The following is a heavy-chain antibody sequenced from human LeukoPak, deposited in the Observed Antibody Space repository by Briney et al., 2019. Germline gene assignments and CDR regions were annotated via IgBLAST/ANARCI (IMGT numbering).Heavy chain of an antibody. V-gene: IGHV3-23*01. J-gene: IGHJ4*02. Sequence: GGSLRLSCAASGFTFSAYAMTWVRQVPGKGLEWVSGISGSGEKTYYADSVTGRFTISRDNSKNSLFLQMSSLRVEDTAVYYCAKRGSTTYHFDSWGQGTLVTVSS. CDR2: ISGSGEKT. D-gene: IGHD2-2*01. CDR3: AKRGSTTYHFDS. CDR1: GFTFSAYA.